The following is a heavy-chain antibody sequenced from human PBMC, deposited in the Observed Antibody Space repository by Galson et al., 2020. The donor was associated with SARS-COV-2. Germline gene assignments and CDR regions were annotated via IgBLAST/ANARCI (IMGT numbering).Heavy chain of an antibody. CDR2: IKGDGSSK. CDR1: GLTFSSSW. CDR3: ASRTWYFGL. V-gene: IGHV3-7*01. Sequence: GGSLRLSCAASGLTFSSSWMTWVRQSPGKGLEWVAIIKGDGSSKHYADSVKGRFTISRDNAKNSLYLQMDTLRAEDTAVYYCASRTWYFGLWGRGTLVTVSS. J-gene: IGHJ2*01.